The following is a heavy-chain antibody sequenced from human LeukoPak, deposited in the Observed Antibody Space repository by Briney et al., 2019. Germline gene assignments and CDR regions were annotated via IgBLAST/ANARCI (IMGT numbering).Heavy chain of an antibody. V-gene: IGHV1-2*02. J-gene: IGHJ4*02. CDR3: AREHDLGYCSGAKCYGGDYFDN. CDR2: ISPNTGGT. Sequence: SVSVSYKASGYIFLHYYLHWVRLVPGHGLEWIGWISPNTGGTNFAQKFQGRVTMTGDTSMDTVYMEVTRLTSDDTALYYCAREHDLGYCSGAKCYGGDYFDNWGQGTLGTVSS. CDR1: GYIFLHYY. D-gene: IGHD2-15*01.